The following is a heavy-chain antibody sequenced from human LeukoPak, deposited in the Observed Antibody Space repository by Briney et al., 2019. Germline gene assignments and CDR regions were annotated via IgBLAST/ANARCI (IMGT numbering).Heavy chain of an antibody. Sequence: GGSLRLSCATSGFTIFNYWMSWVRQAPGKGLEWVANINLDGSQKYYVDSLKGRFTISRDNAKNSVYLQMNSLRAEDTAVYYCARDEGPGYCSGGSCYIGNYWGQGTLVTVSS. J-gene: IGHJ4*02. CDR2: INLDGSQK. CDR3: ARDEGPGYCSGGSCYIGNY. CDR1: GFTIFNYW. V-gene: IGHV3-7*01. D-gene: IGHD2-15*01.